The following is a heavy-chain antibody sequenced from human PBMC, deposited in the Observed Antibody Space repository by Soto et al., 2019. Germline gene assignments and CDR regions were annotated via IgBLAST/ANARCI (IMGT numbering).Heavy chain of an antibody. D-gene: IGHD4-17*01. Sequence: QVQLVQSGAEVKKPGASVKVSCKASGYTFTSYGISWVRQAPGQGLEWMGWISAYNGNTNYAQKRQGRVTRPTDTSTSTAYMELRSLRSDDTAVYYCARERESDYGDYGAFDYWGQGTLVTVSS. CDR1: GYTFTSYG. V-gene: IGHV1-18*01. CDR2: ISAYNGNT. J-gene: IGHJ4*02. CDR3: ARERESDYGDYGAFDY.